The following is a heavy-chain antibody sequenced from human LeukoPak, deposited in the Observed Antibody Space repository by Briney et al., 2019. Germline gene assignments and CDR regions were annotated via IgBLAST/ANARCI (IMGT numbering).Heavy chain of an antibody. D-gene: IGHD3-22*01. V-gene: IGHV3-33*06. Sequence: GGSLRLSCAASGFTFSNYGMHWVRQAPGKGLEWVALIWYDGSNKYYADSVKGRFTISRDSSKNTLYLQMNSLRAEDTAVYYCAKDLGYYYDSSGYSLFDYWGQGTLVTVSS. CDR3: AKDLGYYYDSSGYSLFDY. CDR2: IWYDGSNK. CDR1: GFTFSNYG. J-gene: IGHJ4*02.